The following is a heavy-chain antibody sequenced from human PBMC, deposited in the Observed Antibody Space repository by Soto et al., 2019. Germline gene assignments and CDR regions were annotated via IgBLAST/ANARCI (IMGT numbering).Heavy chain of an antibody. CDR3: ARMSSGWNFDY. V-gene: IGHV4-59*01. CDR2: IYYSGST. J-gene: IGHJ4*02. D-gene: IGHD6-19*01. Sequence: SETLSLTCTVSGGSISSYYWSWIRQPPGKGLEWIGYIYYSGSTNYNPSLKSRVTISVDTSKNQFSLKLSSVTAADTAVYYCARMSSGWNFDYWGQGTLVTVSS. CDR1: GGSISSYY.